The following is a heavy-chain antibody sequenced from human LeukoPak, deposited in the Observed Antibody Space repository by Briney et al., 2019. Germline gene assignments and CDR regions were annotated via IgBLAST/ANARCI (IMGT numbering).Heavy chain of an antibody. D-gene: IGHD3-22*01. V-gene: IGHV3-23*01. CDR2: ISGSGGST. CDR1: GFTFSSYA. CDR3: AKALPEYYDSSGYYY. Sequence: PGGSLRLSCAASGFTFSSYAMSWVRQAPGKGLEWVSAISGSGGSTYYADFVKGRFTISRDNSKNTLYLQMNSLRAEDTAVYYCAKALPEYYDSSGYYYWGQGTLVTVSS. J-gene: IGHJ4*02.